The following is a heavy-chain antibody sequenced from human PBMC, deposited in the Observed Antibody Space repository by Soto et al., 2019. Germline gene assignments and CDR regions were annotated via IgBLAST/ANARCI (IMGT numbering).Heavy chain of an antibody. V-gene: IGHV3-21*06. CDR2: ISSSTSYV. CDR1: GFTFSRYV. CDR3: ARERPSSDFWSGYSFGMDV. J-gene: IGHJ6*02. Sequence: GALRLSCAASGFTFSRYVMNWLRQAPGKGLEWVASISSSTSYVYYADSVKGRFSTSRDNAKNILYLEMYALRTEDTAVYYCARERPSSDFWSGYSFGMDVWGQGTTVTVSS. D-gene: IGHD3-3*01.